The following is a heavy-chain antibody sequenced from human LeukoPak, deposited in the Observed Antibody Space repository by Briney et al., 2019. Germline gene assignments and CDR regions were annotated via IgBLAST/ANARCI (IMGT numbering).Heavy chain of an antibody. J-gene: IGHJ4*02. CDR2: INASAGTT. CDR3: ASSPSWYRNNY. Sequence: ASVKVTCKASGYTFTTYYIHWVRQAPGQGLEWMGLINASAGTTRYTQNLQGRVTMTRDTSTSTVYMELSSLRSEDTAVYYCASSPSWYRNNYWGQGTLVTVSS. V-gene: IGHV1-46*01. CDR1: GYTFTTYY. D-gene: IGHD1-26*01.